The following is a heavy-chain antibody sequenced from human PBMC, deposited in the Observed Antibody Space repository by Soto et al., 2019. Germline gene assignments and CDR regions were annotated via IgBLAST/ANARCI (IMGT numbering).Heavy chain of an antibody. D-gene: IGHD4-17*01. CDR3: ARSHYGERGGAFDV. J-gene: IGHJ3*01. CDR2: ISAYNGNT. CDR1: GYTFTNYE. V-gene: IGHV1-18*01. Sequence: QVQLVQSGAEVKKPGASVKVSCKASGYTFTNYEISWVRQAPGQGLEWMGWISAYNGNTNYAQRLQGRVTLTTDASTSTAYMELRSLRSDDTAIYYWARSHYGERGGAFDVWGQGTMVIVSS.